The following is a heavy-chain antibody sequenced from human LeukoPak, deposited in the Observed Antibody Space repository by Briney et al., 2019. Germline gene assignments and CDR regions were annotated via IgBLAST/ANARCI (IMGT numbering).Heavy chain of an antibody. CDR1: GGSISSSSYY. V-gene: IGHV4-39*01. D-gene: IGHD3-22*01. CDR3: ARLYYDSSGYYQICYFDY. CDR2: IYYSGST. J-gene: IGHJ4*02. Sequence: SETLSLTCTVSGGSISSSSYYWGWIRQPPGKGLEWIGSIYYSGSTYYNPSLKSRVTISVDTSKNQFSLNLSSVTAADMAVYYCARLYYDSSGYYQICYFDYWGQGTLVTVSS.